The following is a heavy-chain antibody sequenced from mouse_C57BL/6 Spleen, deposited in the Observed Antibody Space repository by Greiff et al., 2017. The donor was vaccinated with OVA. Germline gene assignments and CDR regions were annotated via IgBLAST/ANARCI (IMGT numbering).Heavy chain of an antibody. CDR2: IDPSDSET. CDR3: AKGALPHCYAMEY. J-gene: IGHJ4*01. D-gene: IGHD5-5*01. CDR1: GYTFTSYW. Sequence: VQLQQPGAELVRPGSSVKLSCKASGYTFTSYWMHWVKQRPIQGLEWIGNIDPSDSETHYNQKFKDKATLTVDKSSSTAYMQLSSLTSEDSAVYYCAKGALPHCYAMEYWGQGTSVTVSS. V-gene: IGHV1-52*01.